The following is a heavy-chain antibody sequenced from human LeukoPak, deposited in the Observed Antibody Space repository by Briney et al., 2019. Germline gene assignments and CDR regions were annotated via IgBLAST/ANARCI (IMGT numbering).Heavy chain of an antibody. CDR2: ISSSGATT. V-gene: IGHV3-23*01. CDR3: VRDRYASGNFWTTFDY. CDR1: GFTFSSYA. Sequence: GGSLRLSCAASGFTFSSYAMSWVRQPPGKGLEWVSVISSSGATTYYPDSVKGRFTISRDNSKNTVYLQMNSLRAEDTAVYYCVRDRYASGNFWTTFDYWGQGTLVTVSS. J-gene: IGHJ4*02. D-gene: IGHD3/OR15-3a*01.